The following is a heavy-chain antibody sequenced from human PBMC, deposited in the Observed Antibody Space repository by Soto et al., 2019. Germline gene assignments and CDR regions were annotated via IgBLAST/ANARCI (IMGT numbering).Heavy chain of an antibody. J-gene: IGHJ4*02. CDR1: GFTFSSNG. CDR2: ISDNGRNK. CDR3: AKDRSSSWTFDY. D-gene: IGHD6-13*01. V-gene: IGHV3-30*18. Sequence: VQLVESGGGVVQPGRSLRLSCAAAGFTFSSNGMHWVRQAPGKGLEWVAVISDNGRNKYYADSVKGRFTISRDDSKNTLYLHMNSLRAEDTAVYYCAKDRSSSWTFDYWGQGTLVTVSS.